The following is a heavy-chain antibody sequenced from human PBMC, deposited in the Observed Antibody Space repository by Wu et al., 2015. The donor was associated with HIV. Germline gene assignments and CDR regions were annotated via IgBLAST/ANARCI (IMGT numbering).Heavy chain of an antibody. CDR1: GGTFSHYA. CDR2: IIPIFGTT. Sequence: QVQLVQSGAEVKKPGASVKVSCKASGGTFSHYAINWVRQAPGQGLEWMGRIIPIFGTTDYAQKFQGRVTITADASTGTAYMELSSLTSVDTAVYYCASDGNSDSDNYQGHYYSYLDVWGEGTTVTV. J-gene: IGHJ6*02. D-gene: IGHD3-22*01. V-gene: IGHV1-69*18. CDR3: ASDGNSDSDNYQGHYYSYLDV.